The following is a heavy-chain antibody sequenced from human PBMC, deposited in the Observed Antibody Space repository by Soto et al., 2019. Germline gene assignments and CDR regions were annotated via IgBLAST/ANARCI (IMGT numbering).Heavy chain of an antibody. Sequence: PSETLSLTCTVSGGSISRSSYYWGWIRQPPGKGLEWIGSIYYSGTTYYNPSLKSRVTISVDNSKNTMYLQMNSLRAEDTAVYYCAKLDPIPAAMFRAGYDAFDIWGQGTMVT. CDR2: IYYSGTT. J-gene: IGHJ3*02. CDR1: GGSISRSSYY. V-gene: IGHV4-39*07. D-gene: IGHD2-2*01. CDR3: AKLDPIPAAMFRAGYDAFDI.